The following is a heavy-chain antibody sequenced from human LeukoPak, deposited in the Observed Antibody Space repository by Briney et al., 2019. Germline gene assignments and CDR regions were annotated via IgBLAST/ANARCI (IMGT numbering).Heavy chain of an antibody. V-gene: IGHV1-2*02. D-gene: IGHD3-22*01. CDR1: GYTFTGYY. Sequence: ASVKVSCKASGYTFTGYYMHWVRQAPGQGLEWMGWINPNSGGTDYAQNFQGRVTMTRDTSISTAYMELIRLRPDDTAVYYCASLYYYDNSGYKYNWFDPWGQGTLVTVSS. CDR2: INPNSGGT. J-gene: IGHJ5*02. CDR3: ASLYYYDNSGYKYNWFDP.